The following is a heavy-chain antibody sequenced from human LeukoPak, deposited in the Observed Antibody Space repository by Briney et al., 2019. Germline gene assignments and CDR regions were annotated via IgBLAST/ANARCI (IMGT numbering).Heavy chain of an antibody. D-gene: IGHD6-13*01. J-gene: IGHJ6*03. V-gene: IGHV3-23*01. CDR3: AKGMVSSWRKYHYYMDV. CDR1: GFTLSTYA. Sequence: GGSLRLSCAVSGFTLSTYAMSWVRQAPGKGLEWVSSISGSGGSTYYSDSVKGRFTISRDNSKNTLFLQMNSLRAEDTAVFYCAKGMVSSWRKYHYYMDVWGKGTTVTVSS. CDR2: ISGSGGST.